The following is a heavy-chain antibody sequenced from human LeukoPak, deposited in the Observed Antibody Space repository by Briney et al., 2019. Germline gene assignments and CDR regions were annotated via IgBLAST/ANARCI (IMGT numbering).Heavy chain of an antibody. Sequence: ASVKVSCKASGYTFTGYYMHWVGQAPGQGLEWMGWINPNSGGTNYAQKFQGRVTMTRDTSISTAYMELSRLRSDDTAVYYCARGRGSYSDGRGAFDIWGQGTMVTVSS. CDR1: GYTFTGYY. CDR3: ARGRGSYSDGRGAFDI. D-gene: IGHD3-10*01. CDR2: INPNSGGT. V-gene: IGHV1-2*02. J-gene: IGHJ3*02.